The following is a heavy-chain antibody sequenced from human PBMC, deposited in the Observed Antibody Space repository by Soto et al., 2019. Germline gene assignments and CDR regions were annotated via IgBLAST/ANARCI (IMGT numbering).Heavy chain of an antibody. CDR3: ARATSFSGHHGY. Sequence: QLQLQESGPGLVKPSQTLSLACTVSGGSFSSGGYYWSWIRQLPGKGLEWIGYIYYSGSTYYNPSLKSGFTISLDTSKNQFSLKLSYVTAADTAVYYCARATSFSGHHGYWGQGTLVTVSS. CDR2: IYYSGST. CDR1: GGSFSSGGYY. V-gene: IGHV4-31*03. D-gene: IGHD2-8*02. J-gene: IGHJ4*02.